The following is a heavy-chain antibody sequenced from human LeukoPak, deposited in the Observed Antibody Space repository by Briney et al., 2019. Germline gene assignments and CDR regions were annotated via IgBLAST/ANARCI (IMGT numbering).Heavy chain of an antibody. Sequence: GGSLRLSCAASGFTFSKAWMSWVRQAPGKGLEWVSSISSSSTYTFYADSVKGRFTISRDNAKNSLYLQMNSLRAEDTAVYYCAREAAFDMWGQGTMVTVSS. V-gene: IGHV3-21*06. CDR1: GFTFSKAW. CDR3: AREAAFDM. CDR2: ISSSSTYT. J-gene: IGHJ3*02.